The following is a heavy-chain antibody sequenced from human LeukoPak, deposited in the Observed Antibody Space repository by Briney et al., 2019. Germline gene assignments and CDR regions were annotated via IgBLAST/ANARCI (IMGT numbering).Heavy chain of an antibody. CDR3: AKCRRYTSGWCNWLDP. CDR2: IYHSGST. Sequence: PSETLSLTCVVSGGSINISNWWSWVRQPPGKGLEWIGEIYHSGSTNYNPSLKSRVTILLDKSKNQFSLRLSSVTAADTAVYFCAKCRRYTSGWCNWLDPWGQGTQVTVSS. D-gene: IGHD6-19*01. CDR1: GGSINISNW. J-gene: IGHJ5*02. V-gene: IGHV4-4*02.